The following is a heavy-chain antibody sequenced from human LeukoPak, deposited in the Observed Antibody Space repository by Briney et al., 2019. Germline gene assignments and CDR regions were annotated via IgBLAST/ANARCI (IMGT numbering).Heavy chain of an antibody. Sequence: AGGSLRLSCAASGFTFSSYGMHWVRQAPGKGLEWVAVIWYDGSNKYYADSVKGRFTISRDNSKNTLYLQMNSLRAEDTAVYYCWFGGGTFDYWGQGTLVTVSS. CDR1: GFTFSSYG. CDR3: WFGGGTFDY. CDR2: IWYDGSNK. D-gene: IGHD3-10*01. V-gene: IGHV3-33*01. J-gene: IGHJ4*02.